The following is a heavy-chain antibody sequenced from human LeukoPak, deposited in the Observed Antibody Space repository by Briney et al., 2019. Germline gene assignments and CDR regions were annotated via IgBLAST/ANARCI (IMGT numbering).Heavy chain of an antibody. Sequence: PSETLSLTCAVYGGSFSGYYWSWIRQPPGKGLEWIGEINHSGSTNCNPSLKSRVTISVDTSKNQFSLKLSSVTAADTAVYYCAREEVEASFDYWGQGTLVTVSS. V-gene: IGHV4-34*01. CDR3: AREEVEASFDY. D-gene: IGHD1-26*01. CDR1: GGSFSGYY. J-gene: IGHJ4*02. CDR2: INHSGST.